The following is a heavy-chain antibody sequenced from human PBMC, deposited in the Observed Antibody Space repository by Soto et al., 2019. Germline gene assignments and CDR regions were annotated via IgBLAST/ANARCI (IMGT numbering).Heavy chain of an antibody. CDR2: IYYSGST. V-gene: IGHV4-39*01. D-gene: IGHD2-15*01. CDR3: ARPSGGFYYYYMDV. J-gene: IGHJ6*03. Sequence: SETLSLTCTVSGGSISSSSYYWGWIRQPPGKGLEWIGSIYYSGSTYYNPSLKSRVTISVDTSKNQFSLKLSSVTAADTAVYYCARPSGGFYYYYMDVWGKGTTVTVSS. CDR1: GGSISSSSYY.